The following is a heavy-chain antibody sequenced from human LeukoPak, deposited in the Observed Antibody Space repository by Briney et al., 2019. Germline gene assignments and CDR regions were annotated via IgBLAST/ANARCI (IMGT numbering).Heavy chain of an antibody. CDR1: GFTFSNYG. V-gene: IGHV3-30*02. J-gene: IGHJ3*02. CDR3: AKDIGPIALDAFDI. CDR2: IRYDGSNK. Sequence: GGSLRLSCAASGFTFSNYGIHWVRQAPGRGLEWVAFIRYDGSNKYYADSVKGRFTISRDNSKNTLYLQMNSLRAEDTALFYCAKDIGPIALDAFDIWGQGTMVTVSS. D-gene: IGHD6-13*01.